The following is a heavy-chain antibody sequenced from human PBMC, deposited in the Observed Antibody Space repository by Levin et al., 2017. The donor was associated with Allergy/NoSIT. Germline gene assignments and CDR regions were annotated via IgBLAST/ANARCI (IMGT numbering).Heavy chain of an antibody. D-gene: IGHD3-22*01. V-gene: IGHV1-2*02. CDR1: GYTFIGYY. J-gene: IGHJ4*02. CDR3: ARDLDYYDSSGYSDY. CDR2: INPNSGGT. Sequence: ASVKVSCKASGYTFIGYYMHWVRQAPGQGLEWMGWINPNSGGTNYAQKFQGRVTMTRDTSISTAYMELSRLRSDDTAVYYCARDLDYYDSSGYSDYWGQGTMVTVSS.